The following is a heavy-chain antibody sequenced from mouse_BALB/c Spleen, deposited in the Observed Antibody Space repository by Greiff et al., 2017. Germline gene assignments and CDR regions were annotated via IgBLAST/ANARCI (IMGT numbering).Heavy chain of an antibody. V-gene: IGHV1-69*01. CDR2: IDTSDSYT. J-gene: IGHJ4*01. CDR1: GYTFTDYW. Sequence: QVQLQQPGAELVMPGASVKMSCKASGYTFTDYWMHWVKQRPGQGLEWIGAIDTSDSYTSYNQKFKGKATLTVDESSSTAYMQLSSLTSEDSAVYYCARSEYGSYVDYWGQGTSVTVSS. D-gene: IGHD2-10*02. CDR3: ARSEYGSYVDY.